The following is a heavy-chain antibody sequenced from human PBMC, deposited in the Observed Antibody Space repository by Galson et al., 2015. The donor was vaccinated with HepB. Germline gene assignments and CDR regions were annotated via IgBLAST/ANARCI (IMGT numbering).Heavy chain of an antibody. CDR1: GFSFSSYS. V-gene: IGHV3-48*01. J-gene: IGHJ6*02. Sequence: SLRLSCAASGFSFSSYSMNWVRQAPGKGLEWLSYTSSSGTSIYYTDSVKGRFTISRDNAKHSLYLQMNSLRTEDTAVYYCARAIDFSDGEKYGMDVWGQGTTVTVSS. CDR2: TSSSGTSI. D-gene: IGHD5-24*01. CDR3: ARAIDFSDGEKYGMDV.